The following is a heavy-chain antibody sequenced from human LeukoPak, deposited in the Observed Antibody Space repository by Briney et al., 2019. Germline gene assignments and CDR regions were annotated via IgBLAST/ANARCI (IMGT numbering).Heavy chain of an antibody. CDR1: GFTFDDYA. D-gene: IGHD6-13*01. Sequence: AGGSLRLSCVASGFTFDDYAMHWVRQAPGKGLEWVSGISWNSGSIGYADSVKGRFTISRDNAKNSLYLQMNSLGAEDMALYYCAKDVIRYSSSWYSGGAFDIWGQGTMVTVSS. CDR2: ISWNSGSI. V-gene: IGHV3-9*03. J-gene: IGHJ3*02. CDR3: AKDVIRYSSSWYSGGAFDI.